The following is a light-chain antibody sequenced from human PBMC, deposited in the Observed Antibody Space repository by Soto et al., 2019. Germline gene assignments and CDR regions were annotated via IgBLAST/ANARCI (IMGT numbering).Light chain of an antibody. Sequence: QSALTQPASVSGSPGQSITISCTGTISDVGGYDYVSWYQQHPGKAPKLMIYDVSNRPSGVSNRFSGSKSGNTASLTISGLQADDEADYYCSSYTTSSTYVFGTGTMVTVL. V-gene: IGLV2-14*01. J-gene: IGLJ1*01. CDR1: ISDVGGYDY. CDR2: DVS. CDR3: SSYTTSSTYV.